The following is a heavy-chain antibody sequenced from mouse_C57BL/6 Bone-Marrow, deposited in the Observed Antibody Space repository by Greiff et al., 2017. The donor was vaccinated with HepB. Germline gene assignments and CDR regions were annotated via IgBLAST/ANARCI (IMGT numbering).Heavy chain of an antibody. CDR2: IWGVGST. J-gene: IGHJ4*01. D-gene: IGHD2-4*01. V-gene: IGHV2-6*01. Sequence: VKLVESGPGLVAPSQSLSITCTVSGFSLTSYGVDWVRQSPGKGLEWLGVIWGVGSTNYNSALKSRLSISKDNSKSQVFLKMNSLQTDDTAMYYCASRRLPYAMDYWGQGTSVTVSS. CDR3: ASRRLPYAMDY. CDR1: GFSLTSYG.